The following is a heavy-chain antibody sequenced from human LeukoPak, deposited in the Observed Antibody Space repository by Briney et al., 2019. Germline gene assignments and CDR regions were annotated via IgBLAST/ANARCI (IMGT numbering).Heavy chain of an antibody. D-gene: IGHD2-15*01. Sequence: GGSLRLSCAASGFTFSSYAMHWVRQAPGKGLEWVSVIYSGGSTYYADSVKGRFTISRDNSKNTLYLQMNSLRAEDTAVYYCAKSAATVDFNYWGQGTLVTVSS. CDR1: GFTFSSYA. CDR2: IYSGGST. CDR3: AKSAATVDFNY. V-gene: IGHV3-66*01. J-gene: IGHJ4*02.